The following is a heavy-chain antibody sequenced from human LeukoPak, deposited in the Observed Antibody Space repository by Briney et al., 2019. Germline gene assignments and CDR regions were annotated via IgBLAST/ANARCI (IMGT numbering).Heavy chain of an antibody. CDR1: GGSISSGSYY. CDR2: IYTSGST. V-gene: IGHV4-61*02. CDR3: AAGWLQLPHYFDY. J-gene: IGHJ4*02. D-gene: IGHD5-24*01. Sequence: SQTLPLTCTVSGGSISSGSYYWSWIRQPAGKGLEWIGRIYTSGSTYYNPSLKSRITISVDTSKNQFSLKLSSVTAADTAVYYCAAGWLQLPHYFDYWGQGSLVTVSS.